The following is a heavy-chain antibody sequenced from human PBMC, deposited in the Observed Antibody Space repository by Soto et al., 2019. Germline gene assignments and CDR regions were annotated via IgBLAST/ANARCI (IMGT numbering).Heavy chain of an antibody. CDR1: GFTFSSYA. D-gene: IGHD3-10*01. CDR3: ARGVIRVWFGALDY. J-gene: IGHJ4*02. CDR2: ISYDGSNK. V-gene: IGHV3-30-3*01. Sequence: GGSLRLSCAASGFTFSSYAMHWVRQAPGKGLEWVAVISYDGSNKYYADSVKGRFTISRDNSKNTLYLQMNSLRAEDTAVYYCARGVIRVWFGALDYWGQGTLVTVSS.